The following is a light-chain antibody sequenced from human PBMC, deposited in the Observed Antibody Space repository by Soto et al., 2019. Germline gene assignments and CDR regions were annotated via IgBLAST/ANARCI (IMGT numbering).Light chain of an antibody. CDR3: QQSYGTPLT. CDR2: AAS. Sequence: DIQMTQSPSSLSASVGDRVTITCRASQSISSYLNWYQQKPGKAPKLLIYAASSLQSGVPARFSGSGSGTDSTLTISSLQREDIATYYCQQSYGTPLTFGGGTKVEIK. CDR1: QSISSY. J-gene: IGKJ4*01. V-gene: IGKV1-39*01.